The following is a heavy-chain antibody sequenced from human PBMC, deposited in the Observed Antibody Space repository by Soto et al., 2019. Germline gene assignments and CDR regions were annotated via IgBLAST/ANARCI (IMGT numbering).Heavy chain of an antibody. CDR3: AREARLYSGYEGYWFDP. Sequence: ASVKVSCKASGGTFSSYAISWVRQAPGQGLEWMGGIIPIFGTANYAQKFQGRVTITADESTSTAYMELSSLRSEDTAVYYCAREARLYSGYEGYWFDPWGQGTLVTVSS. CDR1: GGTFSSYA. V-gene: IGHV1-69*13. D-gene: IGHD5-12*01. CDR2: IIPIFGTA. J-gene: IGHJ5*02.